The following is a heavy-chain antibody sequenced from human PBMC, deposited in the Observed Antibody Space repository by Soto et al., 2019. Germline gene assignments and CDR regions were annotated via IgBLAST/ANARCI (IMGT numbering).Heavy chain of an antibody. D-gene: IGHD3-3*01. Sequence: GGSLRLSCAASGFTFSSYWMSWVRQAPGKGLEWVANIKQDGSEKYYVDSVKGRFTISRDNAKNSLYLQMNSLRAEDTAVYYCARVEGPWGEVMYYYYGMDVWGQGTTVTVSS. V-gene: IGHV3-7*03. CDR3: ARVEGPWGEVMYYYYGMDV. J-gene: IGHJ6*02. CDR2: IKQDGSEK. CDR1: GFTFSSYW.